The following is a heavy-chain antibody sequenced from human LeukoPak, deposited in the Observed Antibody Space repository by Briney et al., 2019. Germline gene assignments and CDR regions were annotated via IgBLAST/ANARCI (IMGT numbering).Heavy chain of an antibody. CDR2: VSSDGSNK. V-gene: IGHV3-30*04. D-gene: IGHD3-10*01. CDR1: GFIFSSYV. Sequence: GRSLRLSCGASGFIFSSYVVHWVRQAPGKGLEWVALVSSDGSNKYYADSVKGRFTISRDNSKNTLYLQMNSLRAEDTAVYYCARSPFGSVAYYFDYWGQGILVTASS. CDR3: ARSPFGSVAYYFDY. J-gene: IGHJ4*02.